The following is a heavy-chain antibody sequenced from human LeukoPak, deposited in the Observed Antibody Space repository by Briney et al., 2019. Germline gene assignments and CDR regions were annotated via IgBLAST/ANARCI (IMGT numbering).Heavy chain of an antibody. D-gene: IGHD6-13*01. CDR3: ATMKGPNSSSWFDY. CDR1: GGSFSGYY. CDR2: INHSGST. Sequence: SETLSLTCAVYGGSFSGYYWSWIRQPPGKGLEWIGEINHSGSTNYNPSLKSRVTISVDTSKNQFSLKLSSVTAADTAVYYCATMKGPNSSSWFDYWGQGTLVTVSS. V-gene: IGHV4-34*01. J-gene: IGHJ4*02.